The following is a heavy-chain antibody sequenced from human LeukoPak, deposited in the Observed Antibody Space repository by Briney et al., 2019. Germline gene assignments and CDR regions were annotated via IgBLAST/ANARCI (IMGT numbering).Heavy chain of an antibody. CDR1: GFTFSSYS. J-gene: IGHJ3*02. D-gene: IGHD6-13*01. V-gene: IGHV3-48*01. CDR2: ISSNSSNK. CDR3: ARVYRLGYSSSWYNAFDI. Sequence: GGSLRLSCAASGFTFSSYSMNWVRQAPGKGLEWVAYISSNSSNKYYADSVKGRFTISRDNSKNTLYLQMNSLRAEDTAVYYCARVYRLGYSSSWYNAFDIWGQATMVTVYS.